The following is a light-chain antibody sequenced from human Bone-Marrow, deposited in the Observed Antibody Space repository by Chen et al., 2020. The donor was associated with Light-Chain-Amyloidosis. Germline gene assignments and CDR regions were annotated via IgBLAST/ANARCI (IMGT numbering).Light chain of an antibody. CDR3: QVWDSSSDHWV. J-gene: IGLJ3*02. CDR2: DDR. CDR1: NMGSKS. V-gene: IGLV3-21*02. Sequence: SSVLTQPPSVSVAPGQTARITCGGNNMGSKSVHWYQQKPGQAPVLVVYDDRDRPSGIPERFSGSNSGNTATLTISRVEAGDEADYYCQVWDSSSDHWVFGGGTKLTVL.